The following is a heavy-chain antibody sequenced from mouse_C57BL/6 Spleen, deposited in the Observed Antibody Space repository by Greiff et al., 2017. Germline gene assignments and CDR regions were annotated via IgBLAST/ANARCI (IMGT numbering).Heavy chain of an antibody. D-gene: IGHD1-1*01. CDR1: GFTFSDYG. V-gene: IGHV5-17*01. J-gene: IGHJ4*01. CDR2: ISSGSSTS. Sequence: DVKLVESGGGLVKPGGSLKLSCAASGFTFSDYGMHWVRQAPEKGLEWVAYISSGSSTSYYADTVKGRFTISRDNAKNTLFLQMTSLRSEDTAMYYCARVYYYGSSPYDAMDYWGQGTSVTVSS. CDR3: ARVYYYGSSPYDAMDY.